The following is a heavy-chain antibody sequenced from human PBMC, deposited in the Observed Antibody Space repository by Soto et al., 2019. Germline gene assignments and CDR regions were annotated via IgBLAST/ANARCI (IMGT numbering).Heavy chain of an antibody. V-gene: IGHV3-66*01. CDR3: EKVIGGTYGFYFDY. J-gene: IGHJ4*02. CDR1: GFNVTNSF. CDR2: FYSGDNT. Sequence: GGSLRLSCAASGFNVTNSFMSWVRQTPGKGLEWVSFFYSGDNTYYADSVRGRFTISRDNSKNALFLQLNSLRAEDTAVYYCEKVIGGTYGFYFDYWGQGTLVTVSS. D-gene: IGHD1-26*01.